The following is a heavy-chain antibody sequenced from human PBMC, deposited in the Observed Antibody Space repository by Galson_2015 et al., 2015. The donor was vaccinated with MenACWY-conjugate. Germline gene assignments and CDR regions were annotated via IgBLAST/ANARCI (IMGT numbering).Heavy chain of an antibody. CDR2: INPSGGST. Sequence: QSGAEVKKPGESLKISYKASGYTFTSYYMHWVRQAPGQGLEWMGIINPSGGSTSYAQKFQGRVTMTRDTSTSTVYMELSSLRSEDTAVYYCARDGPLTHYAFDIWGQGTMVTVSS. J-gene: IGHJ3*02. V-gene: IGHV1-46*01. CDR1: GYTFTSYY. CDR3: ARDGPLTHYAFDI.